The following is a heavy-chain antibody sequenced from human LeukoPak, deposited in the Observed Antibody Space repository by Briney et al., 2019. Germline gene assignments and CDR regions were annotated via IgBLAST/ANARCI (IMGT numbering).Heavy chain of an antibody. V-gene: IGHV4-39*07. D-gene: IGHD6-13*01. CDR1: GGSISSSSYY. J-gene: IGHJ3*02. CDR3: ARASYSSSWYGDDAFDI. CDR2: IYYSGST. Sequence: PSETLSLTCTVSGGSISSSSYYWGWIRQPPGKGLEWIGSIYYSGSTYYNPSLKSRVTMSVDTSKNQFSLKLSSVTAADTAVYYCARASYSSSWYGDDAFDIWGQGTMVTVSS.